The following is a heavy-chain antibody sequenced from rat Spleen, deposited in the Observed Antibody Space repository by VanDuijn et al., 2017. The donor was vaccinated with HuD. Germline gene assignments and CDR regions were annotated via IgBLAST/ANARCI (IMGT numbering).Heavy chain of an antibody. CDR1: GFTFSNYG. V-gene: IGHV5-54*01. CDR2: IYFDSSKI. Sequence: EVKLVESGGGLVQPGNSLTLSCVASGFTFSNYGMHWIRQAPKKGLEWITMIYFDSSKIYYADTVKGRFTISRDNSKNTRYREMNSLRSEDTAMYYCSAMDGNGFDYWGQGVMVTVSS. J-gene: IGHJ2*01. D-gene: IGHD1-12*02. CDR3: SAMDGNGFDY.